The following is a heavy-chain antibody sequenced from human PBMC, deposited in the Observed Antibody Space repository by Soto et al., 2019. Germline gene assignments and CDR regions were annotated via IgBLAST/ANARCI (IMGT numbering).Heavy chain of an antibody. J-gene: IGHJ6*02. CDR1: GYSFTSYW. D-gene: IGHD6-13*01. Sequence: GESLKISCKGSGYSFTSYWIGWVRQMPGKGLEWMGIIYPGDSDTRYSPSFQGQVTISADKSISTAYLQWSSLKASDTAMYYCAIHIAPPCYYYGMDVWGQWTSVTVSS. CDR2: IYPGDSDT. V-gene: IGHV5-51*01. CDR3: AIHIAPPCYYYGMDV.